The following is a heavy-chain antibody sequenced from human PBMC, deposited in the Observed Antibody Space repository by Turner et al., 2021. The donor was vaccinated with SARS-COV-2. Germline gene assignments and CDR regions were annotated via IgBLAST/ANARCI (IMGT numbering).Heavy chain of an antibody. CDR1: GYTLTELS. V-gene: IGHV1-24*01. J-gene: IGHJ5*02. Sequence: QVQLVQSGAEVKKPGASVKVSCKISGYTLTELSMYWVRQAPGKGLEWMGGFDPEDGETIYEQNFQGRVTMTEDTSTDTAYMELSSLRSEDTAVYFYATGYQLRVNWFDPWGQGTLVTVSS. CDR2: FDPEDGET. CDR3: ATGYQLRVNWFDP. D-gene: IGHD2-2*01.